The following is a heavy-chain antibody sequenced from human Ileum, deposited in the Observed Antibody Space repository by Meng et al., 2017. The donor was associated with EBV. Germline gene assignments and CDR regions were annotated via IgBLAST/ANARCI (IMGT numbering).Heavy chain of an antibody. V-gene: IGHV4-28*01. D-gene: IGHD3-22*01. CDR1: GYSISSTNW. CDR2: IYYSGST. Sequence: AQLQAVGPGVVNPSDTPSLTCVVSGYSISSTNWWGWIRQPPGKGLEWIGYIYYSGSTSYNPSLKSRVTMSVDTSKNQFSLNLNSVTAVDTAVYYCARNVPGTSAYYDWGQGTLVTVSS. CDR3: ARNVPGTSAYYD. J-gene: IGHJ4*02.